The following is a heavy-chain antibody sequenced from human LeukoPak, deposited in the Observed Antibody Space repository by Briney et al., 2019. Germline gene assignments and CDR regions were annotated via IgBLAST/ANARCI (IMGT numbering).Heavy chain of an antibody. V-gene: IGHV3-30*02. CDR3: TKAQLPYFSYMDG. CDR1: GFTFSSYG. CDR2: IRYDGSKK. Sequence: GGSLTLSCAASGFTFSSYGMHWVRQATGKGLEWVAYIRYDGSKKYYADSVKGRYTISRDNCKHTLYLQMNSVRAEDTAVYYCTKAQLPYFSYMDGWGKGTTVTVSS. D-gene: IGHD1-1*01. J-gene: IGHJ6*03.